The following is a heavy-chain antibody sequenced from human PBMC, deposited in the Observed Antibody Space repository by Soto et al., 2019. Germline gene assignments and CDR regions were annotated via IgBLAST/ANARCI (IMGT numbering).Heavy chain of an antibody. Sequence: QVQLVQSGAEVKKPGASVKVSCKASGYTFTSYDINWVRQATGQGLEWMGWMNPNSGNTGDAQKFQGRVTMTRNTSISQAYMELSGLRSEDTAVYYCARGDTQYSSSWYGNFQHWGQGTLGTVSS. J-gene: IGHJ1*01. CDR2: MNPNSGNT. D-gene: IGHD6-13*01. CDR1: GYTFTSYD. CDR3: ARGDTQYSSSWYGNFQH. V-gene: IGHV1-8*01.